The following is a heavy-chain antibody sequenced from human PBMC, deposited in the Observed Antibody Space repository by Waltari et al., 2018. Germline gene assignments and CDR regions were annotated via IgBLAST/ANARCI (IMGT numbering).Heavy chain of an antibody. J-gene: IGHJ4*02. CDR1: GGSISSSSYY. CDR3: ARGSYSSSAFDY. CDR2: IYYSGST. Sequence: QLQLQESGPGLVKPSETLSLTCTVSGGSISSSSYYWGWIRQPPGKGLEWIGSIYYSGSTYYNPSLKSRVTISVDTSKNQFSLKLSSVTAADTAVYYCARGSYSSSAFDYWGQGTLVTVSS. V-gene: IGHV4-39*07. D-gene: IGHD6-6*01.